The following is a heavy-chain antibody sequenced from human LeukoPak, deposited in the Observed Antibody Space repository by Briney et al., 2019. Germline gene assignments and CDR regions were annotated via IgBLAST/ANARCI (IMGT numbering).Heavy chain of an antibody. CDR1: GGSISSSSYY. CDR3: ASGSYYDSSGYYAGYFQH. Sequence: SETLSLTCTVSGGSISSSSYYWGWIRQPPGKGLEWIGSIYYSGSTYYNPSLKSRVTISVDTSKNQFSLKLSSVTAADTAVYYCASGSYYDSSGYYAGYFQHWGQGTLVTVSS. D-gene: IGHD3-22*01. J-gene: IGHJ1*01. V-gene: IGHV4-39*01. CDR2: IYYSGST.